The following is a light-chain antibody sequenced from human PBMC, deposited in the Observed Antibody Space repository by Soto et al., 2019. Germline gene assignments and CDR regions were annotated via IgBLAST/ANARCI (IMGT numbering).Light chain of an antibody. CDR1: QSISSY. J-gene: IGKJ3*01. V-gene: IGKV1-39*01. CDR3: QQSYSTPGFT. CDR2: AAS. Sequence: DIQMTQSPSSLSASVGDRVTITCRASQSISSYLNWYQQKPGKAPKLLIYAASSLQSGVPSRFSGSGSGTAVTLIISSLQPDDFATYYCQQSYSTPGFTFGPGTKVDIK.